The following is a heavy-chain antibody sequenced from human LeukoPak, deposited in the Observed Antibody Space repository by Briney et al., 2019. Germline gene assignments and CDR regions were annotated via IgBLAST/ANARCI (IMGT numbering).Heavy chain of an antibody. CDR3: ARAGSYYWFDY. Sequence: GGSLRLSCAASGFTVSSNYMSWVRQAPGKGLEWVSVIYSGGSTYYADSVKGRFTISRDNSKNTLYLQMNSLRAEDTAVYYCARAGSYYWFDYWGQGTLVTVSS. J-gene: IGHJ4*02. CDR2: IYSGGST. CDR1: GFTVSSNY. D-gene: IGHD1-26*01. V-gene: IGHV3-66*01.